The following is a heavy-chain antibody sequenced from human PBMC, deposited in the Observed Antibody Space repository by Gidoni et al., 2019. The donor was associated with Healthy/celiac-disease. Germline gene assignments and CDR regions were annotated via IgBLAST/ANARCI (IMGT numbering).Heavy chain of an antibody. CDR1: GGTFSSYA. Sequence: QVQLVQSGAEVKKPGSSVTVSRKASGGTFSSYAISWVRQAPGQGLEWMGGIITIFGTANYAQKFQGRVTITADKSTSTAYMELSSLRSEDTAVYYCISEYSSSSNAFDIWGQGTMVTVSS. D-gene: IGHD6-6*01. J-gene: IGHJ3*02. CDR2: IITIFGTA. CDR3: ISEYSSSSNAFDI. V-gene: IGHV1-69*06.